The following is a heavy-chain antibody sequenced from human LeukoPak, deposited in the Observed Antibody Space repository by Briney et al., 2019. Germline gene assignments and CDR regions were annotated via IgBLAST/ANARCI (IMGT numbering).Heavy chain of an antibody. D-gene: IGHD3-9*01. CDR2: ISSRGTTM. CDR1: GFTFSSYD. Sequence: GSLRLSCAASGFTFSSYDMNWVRQAPGKGPEWVSYISSRGTTMYYADSVKGRFTISRDNAKNSLYLQMNSLRAEDTAVYYCARGKADYDILTGYYREGEIDYWGQGTLVTVSS. V-gene: IGHV3-48*04. CDR3: ARGKADYDILTGYYREGEIDY. J-gene: IGHJ4*02.